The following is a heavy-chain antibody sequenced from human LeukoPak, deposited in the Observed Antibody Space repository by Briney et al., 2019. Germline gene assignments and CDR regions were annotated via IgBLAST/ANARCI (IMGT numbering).Heavy chain of an antibody. CDR3: ARAVGNYYGSGSYYFDY. CDR1: GGSISSGGYS. D-gene: IGHD3-10*01. V-gene: IGHV4-30-2*01. J-gene: IGHJ4*02. CDR2: IYHSGST. Sequence: SQTLSLTCAVSGGSISSGGYSWSWIRQPPGKGLEWIGYIYHSGSTYYNPSLKSRVTISVDRSKNQFSLKLSSVTAADTAVYYCARAVGNYYGSGSYYFDYWGKGTLVTVSS.